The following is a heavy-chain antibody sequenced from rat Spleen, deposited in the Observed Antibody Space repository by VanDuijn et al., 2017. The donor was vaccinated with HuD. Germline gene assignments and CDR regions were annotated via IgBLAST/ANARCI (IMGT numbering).Heavy chain of an antibody. Sequence: EVQLVESGGGLEQPGRSLKLSCAASGFTFNDYYMAWVRQAPKKGLEWVASITYEGSSTYYGDSVKGRFTISRDHAEGILYLQMDSLRSEDTATYYCTRHNSPHTTGIPSFAYWGQGVMVTVSS. J-gene: IGHJ2*01. CDR2: ITYEGSST. CDR3: TRHNSPHTTGIPSFAY. CDR1: GFTFNDYY. V-gene: IGHV5-22*01. D-gene: IGHD1-9*01.